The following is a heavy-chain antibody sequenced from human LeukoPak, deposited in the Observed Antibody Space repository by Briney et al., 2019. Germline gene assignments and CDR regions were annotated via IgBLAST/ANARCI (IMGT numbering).Heavy chain of an antibody. D-gene: IGHD1-26*01. V-gene: IGHV4-59*01. Sequence: SETLSLTCTVSGDSISGYYWSWIRQPPGKGLEWIGYVYDSASTNYNPSLKSRVTISEDTSKNQFSLKLTSVTAADTAVYYCARESRSQRYNWFDPWGQGTLVTVSP. CDR1: GDSISGYY. CDR2: VYDSAST. CDR3: ARESRSQRYNWFDP. J-gene: IGHJ5*02.